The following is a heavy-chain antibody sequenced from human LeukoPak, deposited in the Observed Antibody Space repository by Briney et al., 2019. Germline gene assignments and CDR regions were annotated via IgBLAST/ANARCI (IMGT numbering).Heavy chain of an antibody. D-gene: IGHD3-22*01. V-gene: IGHV1-18*01. CDR3: ARDLTPSVIPTFFDY. J-gene: IGHJ4*02. CDR1: GYTFTSYG. Sequence: GASVKVSCKASGYTFTSYGISWVRQAPGQGLAWMGWISAYNGNTNYAQKLQGRVTMTTDTSTSTAYMELRSLRSDDTAVYYCARDLTPSVIPTFFDYWGQGTLVTVSS. CDR2: ISAYNGNT.